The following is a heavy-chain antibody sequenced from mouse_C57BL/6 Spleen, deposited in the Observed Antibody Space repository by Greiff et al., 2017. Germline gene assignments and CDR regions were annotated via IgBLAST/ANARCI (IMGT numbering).Heavy chain of an antibody. CDR2: IDPANGNT. D-gene: IGHD3-2*02. J-gene: IGHJ2*01. CDR3: AVTAQATEFAY. CDR1: GFNIKNTY. Sequence: EVQLQQSVAELVRPGASVKLSCTASGFNIKNTYMHWVKQRPEQGLEWIGRIDPANGNTKSAPKFPGKATITANKSSNTACLQLSSLTSEDTAIYYCAVTAQATEFAYWGQGTTLTVSS. V-gene: IGHV14-3*01.